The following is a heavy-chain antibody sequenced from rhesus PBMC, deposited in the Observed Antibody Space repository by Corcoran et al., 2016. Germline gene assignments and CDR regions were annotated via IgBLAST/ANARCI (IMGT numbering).Heavy chain of an antibody. CDR2: SGGILGST. D-gene: IGHD6-43*01. Sequence: VQMQGSGQGLVNPYEALYLTCAVYGYSTSSGNGWSWIRQPPGSGLGWIGWLGNSGGILGSTHYNPSLNSRVTISKDTPKIQFSLKLSAVTAADTALYYCARGAYVSSYRGIDYWGQGVLVTVSS. V-gene: IGHV4-127*01. CDR3: ARGAYVSSYRGIDY. CDR1: GYSTSSGNG. J-gene: IGHJ4*01.